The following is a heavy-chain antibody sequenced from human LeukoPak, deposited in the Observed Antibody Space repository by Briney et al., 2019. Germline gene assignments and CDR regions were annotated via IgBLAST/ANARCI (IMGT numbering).Heavy chain of an antibody. CDR2: INTNTGNP. V-gene: IGHV7-4-1*02. D-gene: IGHD3-10*01. CDR1: GYTFIDYS. Sequence: ASVTVSFKASGYTFIDYSINWVRQAPGQGLEWMGWINTNTGNPTYAQGFTGRFVFSLDTSVNTAYLQIIILKAQDTAVYFCAREGPGASNWFDSWGQGSLVSVSS. CDR3: AREGPGASNWFDS. J-gene: IGHJ5*01.